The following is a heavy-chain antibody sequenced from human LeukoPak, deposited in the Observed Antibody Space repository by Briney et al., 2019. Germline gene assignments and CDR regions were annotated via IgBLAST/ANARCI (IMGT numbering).Heavy chain of an antibody. D-gene: IGHD3-9*01. J-gene: IGHJ4*02. Sequence: GASVKVSCKASGYTFTGYYMHWVRQAPGQGLEWMGCINPNSGGTNYAQKFQGRVTMTRDTSISTAYMELSRLRSDDTAVYYCASGYDILTGYSNFDYWGQGTLVTVSS. CDR3: ASGYDILTGYSNFDY. CDR1: GYTFTGYY. CDR2: INPNSGGT. V-gene: IGHV1-2*02.